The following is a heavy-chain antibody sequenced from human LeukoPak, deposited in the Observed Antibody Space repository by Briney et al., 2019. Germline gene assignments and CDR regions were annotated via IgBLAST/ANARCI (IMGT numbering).Heavy chain of an antibody. CDR3: ARIPWFGEFMVGSYYFDY. D-gene: IGHD3-10*01. V-gene: IGHV4-39*01. J-gene: IGHJ4*02. CDR2: IYYSGST. Sequence: SETLSLTCTVSGGSISSSSYYWGWIRQPPGKGLEWIGSIYYSGSTYYNPSLQSRVTISVDTSKNQFSLKLSSVTAADTAVYYCARIPWFGEFMVGSYYFDYWGQGTLVTVSS. CDR1: GGSISSSSYY.